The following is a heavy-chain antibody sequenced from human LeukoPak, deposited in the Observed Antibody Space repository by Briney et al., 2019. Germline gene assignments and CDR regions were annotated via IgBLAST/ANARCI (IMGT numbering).Heavy chain of an antibody. J-gene: IGHJ3*01. CDR1: GYRFNAYW. V-gene: IGHV5-51*01. CDR2: IYPDDSDT. D-gene: IGHD3-22*01. CDR3: ARPNITSYYDSRGYDAFDV. Sequence: GESLKISCKGSGYRFNAYWIAWVRQMPGTGLEWMGIIYPDDSDTRYSPSFQGQVTTSADKSVRTAYLQWSSLKASDTAMYYCARPNITSYYDSRGYDAFDVWGQGTMVTVSS.